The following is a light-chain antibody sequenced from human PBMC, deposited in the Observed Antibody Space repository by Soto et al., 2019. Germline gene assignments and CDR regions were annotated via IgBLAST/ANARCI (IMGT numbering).Light chain of an antibody. CDR2: DVF. Sequence: DIQMTQSPSSLSASVVDRFTITFLASQNINNYLNWYQHKPGQAPKVLIYDVFALQSGVPSRFSGSGSGTFFTLTISSLQPEDFATYYCQQSYTTPLTFGGGTKVDIK. V-gene: IGKV1-39*01. CDR3: QQSYTTPLT. CDR1: QNINNY. J-gene: IGKJ4*01.